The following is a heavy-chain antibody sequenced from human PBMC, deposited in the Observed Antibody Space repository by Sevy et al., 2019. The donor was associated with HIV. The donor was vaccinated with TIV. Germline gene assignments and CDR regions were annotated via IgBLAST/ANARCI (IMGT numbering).Heavy chain of an antibody. CDR1: GFSLSNYA. CDR2: KTGSAGVT. J-gene: IGHJ4*02. Sequence: GGSLRLSCAASGFSLSNYAMSWVRQAPGKGLEWISTKTGSAGVTYYADSVKGRFTISRDNSKNTLFLQMNSLRAEDTALYYCAKGRIPSMGTLGPFDSWGQGTLVTVSS. D-gene: IGHD1-7*01. CDR3: AKGRIPSMGTLGPFDS. V-gene: IGHV3-23*01.